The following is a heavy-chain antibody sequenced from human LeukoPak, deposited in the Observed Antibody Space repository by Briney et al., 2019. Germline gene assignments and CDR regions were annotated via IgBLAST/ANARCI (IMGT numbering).Heavy chain of an antibody. D-gene: IGHD3-10*01. CDR1: GFTFSSYD. CDR3: ARAVDIRGVIITSYWYFDL. J-gene: IGHJ2*01. Sequence: PGGSLRLSCAASGFTFSSYDMSWVRQGPGEGLAWVSTISSSGGNTYYADSVKGRFTISRDNSKNTLYLQMNSLRAEDTAVYYCARAVDIRGVIITSYWYFDLWGRGTLVTVSS. CDR2: ISSSGGNT. V-gene: IGHV3-23*01.